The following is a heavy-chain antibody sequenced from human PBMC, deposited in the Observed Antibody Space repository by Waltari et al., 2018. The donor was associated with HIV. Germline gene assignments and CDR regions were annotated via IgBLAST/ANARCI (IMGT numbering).Heavy chain of an antibody. J-gene: IGHJ4*02. D-gene: IGHD2-2*01. CDR3: ARDPQYCSSTSCSYYFDY. Sequence: QGQLVESGGGVVQPGRSLRLSCAASGFTFSNYAMHWVHQAPGKGLEWVAVISYDGSNKYYADSVKGRFTISRDNSKNTLYLQMNSLRAEDTAVYYCARDPQYCSSTSCSYYFDYWGQGTLVTVSS. CDR2: ISYDGSNK. CDR1: GFTFSNYA. V-gene: IGHV3-30-3*01.